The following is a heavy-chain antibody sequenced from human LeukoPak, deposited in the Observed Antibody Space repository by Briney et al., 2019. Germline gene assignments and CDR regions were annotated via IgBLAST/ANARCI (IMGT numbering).Heavy chain of an antibody. Sequence: GGSLRLSCAASGFTFINYWMSWVRQAPGKGLEWVANMKQDGSVKYYVDSMKGRFTISRDNAKNSLYLQMSGLRAEDTAVYFCARIGYSSSSFDYWGQGVLVTVYS. D-gene: IGHD6-6*01. V-gene: IGHV3-7*03. CDR3: ARIGYSSSSFDY. CDR1: GFTFINYW. CDR2: MKQDGSVK. J-gene: IGHJ4*02.